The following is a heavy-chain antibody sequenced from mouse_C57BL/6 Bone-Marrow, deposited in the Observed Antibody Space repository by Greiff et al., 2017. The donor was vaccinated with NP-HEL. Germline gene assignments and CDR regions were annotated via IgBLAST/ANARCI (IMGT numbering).Heavy chain of an antibody. Sequence: EVKVEESGGGLVQPGGSMKLSCAASGFTFSDAWMDWVRQSPEKGLEWVAEIRNKANNHATYYAESVKGRFTISRDDSKSSVYLQMNSLRAEDTGIYYCTRPTTVVSYWYFDVWGTGTTVTVSS. CDR1: GFTFSDAW. J-gene: IGHJ1*03. V-gene: IGHV6-6*01. D-gene: IGHD1-1*01. CDR2: IRNKANNHAT. CDR3: TRPTTVVSYWYFDV.